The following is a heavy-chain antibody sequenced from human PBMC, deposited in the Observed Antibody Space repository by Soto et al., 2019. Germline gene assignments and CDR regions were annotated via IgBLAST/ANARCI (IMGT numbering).Heavy chain of an antibody. J-gene: IGHJ5*02. Sequence: PGGSLRLSCAASGFTFSSYWMSWVRQAPGKGLEWVANIKQDGSEKYYVDSVKGRFTISRDNAKNSLYLQMNSLRADDTAVYYCAREGSYYDILTGYYRGWFDPWGQGTLVTVSS. V-gene: IGHV3-7*05. CDR1: GFTFSSYW. CDR2: IKQDGSEK. D-gene: IGHD3-9*01. CDR3: AREGSYYDILTGYYRGWFDP.